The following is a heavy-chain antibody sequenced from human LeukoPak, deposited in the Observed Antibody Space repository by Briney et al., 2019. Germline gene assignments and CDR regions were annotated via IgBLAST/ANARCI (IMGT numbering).Heavy chain of an antibody. J-gene: IGHJ6*04. CDR1: GGSFSGYY. V-gene: IGHV4-34*01. CDR2: INHSGSS. CDR3: ARGDGLHYYYYGMDV. D-gene: IGHD3/OR15-3a*01. Sequence: PSETLSLTCAVYGGSFSGYYWSWIRQPPGKGLEWIGEINHSGSSNYNPSLKSRVTISVDTSKNQFSLKLSSVAAADRAVYYCARGDGLHYYYYGMDVWGKGTTVTVSS.